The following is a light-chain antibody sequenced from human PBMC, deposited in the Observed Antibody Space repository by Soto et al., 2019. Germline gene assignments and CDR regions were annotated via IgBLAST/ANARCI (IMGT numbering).Light chain of an antibody. CDR1: QSIGSW. CDR2: DAS. CDR3: QQYHSSPTWT. V-gene: IGKV1-5*01. Sequence: DIQMTQSPSTLSASVGDRVIITCRASQSIGSWLAWYQQKPGKAPKLLIYDASSLESGFPSRFSGSGSGTEFIFTISSLQPEDFATYYCQQYHSSPTWTFGQGTKVEIK. J-gene: IGKJ1*01.